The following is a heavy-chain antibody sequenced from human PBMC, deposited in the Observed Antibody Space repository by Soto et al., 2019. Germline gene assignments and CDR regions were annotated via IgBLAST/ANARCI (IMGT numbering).Heavy chain of an antibody. CDR3: ARGRRVATTTRYFDY. CDR1: GYTFTSYY. J-gene: IGHJ4*02. V-gene: IGHV1-46*03. D-gene: IGHD5-12*01. Sequence: GASVKVSCKASGYTFTSYYMHWVLQAPGQGLEWMGIINPSGGSTSYAQKFQGRVTMTRDTSTSTVYMELSSLRSEDTAVYYCARGRRVATTTRYFDYWGQGTLVTVSS. CDR2: INPSGGST.